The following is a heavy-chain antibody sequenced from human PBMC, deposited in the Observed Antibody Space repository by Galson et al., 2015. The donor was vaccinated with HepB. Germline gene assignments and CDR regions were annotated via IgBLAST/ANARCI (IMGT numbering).Heavy chain of an antibody. J-gene: IGHJ5*02. Sequence: SLRLSCAASGFTFRSYAMSWVRQAAGKGLEWVSAISGSGGSTYYSDSVKGRFTMSRDNSKNTLYLQMNSLRVEDTAVYYCAKGPYFDWLIDGHWFDPWGQGTLVTVSS. CDR2: ISGSGGST. CDR3: AKGPYFDWLIDGHWFDP. CDR1: GFTFRSYA. D-gene: IGHD3-9*01. V-gene: IGHV3-23*01.